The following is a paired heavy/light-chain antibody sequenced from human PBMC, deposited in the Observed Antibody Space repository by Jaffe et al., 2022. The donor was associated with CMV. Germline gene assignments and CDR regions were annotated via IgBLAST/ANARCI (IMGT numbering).Heavy chain of an antibody. D-gene: IGHD1-20*01. CDR3: ARDIKPPGLHFDY. CDR2: ISHTFSTI. V-gene: IGHV3-11*01. CDR1: GFTFSDYY. Sequence: QVQLVESGGGLVKPGGSLRLSCAASGFTFSDYYMAWIRQAPGKGLECVSFISHTFSTIYYADSVKGRFTISRDNAQNSLYLQMNSLRADDTAIYYCARDIKPPGLHFDYWGLGILVTVSS. J-gene: IGHJ4*02.
Light chain of an antibody. CDR1: QSVTSSY. V-gene: IGKV3-20*01. Sequence: DIVLTQSPGTLSLSPGERATLSCRSSQSVTSSYLAWYQQKPGQAPRLLIYGASTRATGIPDRFSGSGSGTDFTLTISRLEPEDSAVYYCQQYGGSPPITFGQGTRLEMK. J-gene: IGKJ5*01. CDR2: GAS. CDR3: QQYGGSPPIT.